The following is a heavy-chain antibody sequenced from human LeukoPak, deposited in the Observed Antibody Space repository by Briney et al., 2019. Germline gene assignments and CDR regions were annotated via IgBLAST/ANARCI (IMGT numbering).Heavy chain of an antibody. D-gene: IGHD3-22*01. J-gene: IGHJ4*02. CDR1: GFTFSNYA. Sequence: GGSLRLSCAASGFTFSNYAIHWVRQAPGKGLEWVAAISYDGGNKYYADSVKGRFTISRDNSKNTLYLQMNSLKPEDTAVYCCARDLASSGYYWDWGQGTLVTVSS. V-gene: IGHV3-30*04. CDR2: ISYDGGNK. CDR3: ARDLASSGYYWD.